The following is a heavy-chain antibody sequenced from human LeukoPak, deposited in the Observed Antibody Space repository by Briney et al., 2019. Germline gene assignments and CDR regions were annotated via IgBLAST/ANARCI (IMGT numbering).Heavy chain of an antibody. CDR3: VRGRDDGKYASVGFPY. CDR1: GFTFGDYY. CDR2: ISSTSSYT. J-gene: IGHJ4*02. Sequence: GGSLRLSCAASGFTFGDYYMNWIRQAPGKGLEWVAYISSTSSYTNYADSVKGRFTIYRDNAENSLYLRMTSLRAEDSALYYCVRGRDDGKYASVGFPYWGQGTPVTVSS. V-gene: IGHV3-11*06. D-gene: IGHD2-8*01.